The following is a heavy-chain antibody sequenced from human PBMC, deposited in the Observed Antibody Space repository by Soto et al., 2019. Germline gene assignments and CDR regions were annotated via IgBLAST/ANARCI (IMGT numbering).Heavy chain of an antibody. Sequence: QVQLVQSGAEVKTPGASVKVSCKASGYTFASYDINWVRQAPGQGLEWMGWMNPNSGNTGYAQKFQGRLSMTTDTALNIAHMELGSLRNEDTAVYYCARSDGYNFNWLDSWGQGTLVTVSA. CDR2: MNPNSGNT. CDR1: GYTFASYD. CDR3: ARSDGYNFNWLDS. V-gene: IGHV1-8*01. J-gene: IGHJ5*01. D-gene: IGHD2-21*01.